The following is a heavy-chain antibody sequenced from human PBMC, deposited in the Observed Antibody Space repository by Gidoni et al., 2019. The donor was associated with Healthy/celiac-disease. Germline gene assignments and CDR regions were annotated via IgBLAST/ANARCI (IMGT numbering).Heavy chain of an antibody. Sequence: QVQLVQSGAEVKKPGSSVKVSCKAAGYTFTGYYMHWVRQAPGQGLEWMGWINPNSGGTNYAQKFQGWVTMTRDTSISTAYMELSRLRSDDTAVYYCARGNEDSSGYYHDYWGQGTLVTVSS. J-gene: IGHJ4*02. D-gene: IGHD3-22*01. CDR2: INPNSGGT. V-gene: IGHV1-2*04. CDR3: ARGNEDSSGYYHDY. CDR1: GYTFTGYY.